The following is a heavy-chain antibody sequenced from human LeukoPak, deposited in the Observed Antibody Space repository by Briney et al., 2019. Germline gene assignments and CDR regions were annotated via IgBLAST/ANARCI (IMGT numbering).Heavy chain of an antibody. J-gene: IGHJ4*02. V-gene: IGHV3-7*03. CDR2: IKQDGSEK. CDR3: ARVQQYDVFDY. CDR1: GFTFSSYW. Sequence: PGGSLRLSCAASGFTFSSYWMSWVRQAPGKGLEWVANIKQDGSEKYYVDSVKGRFTISRDNARNSLYLQMNSLRAEDTALYYCARVQQYDVFDYWGQGTLVTVSS. D-gene: IGHD3-16*01.